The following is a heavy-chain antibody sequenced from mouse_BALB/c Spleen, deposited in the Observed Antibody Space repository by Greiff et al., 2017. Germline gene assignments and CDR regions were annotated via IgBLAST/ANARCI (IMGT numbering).Heavy chain of an antibody. D-gene: IGHD1-1*01. Sequence: EVQRVESGAELVKPGASVKLSCTASGFNIKDTYMHWVKQRPEQGLEWIGRIDPANGNTKYDPKFQGKATITADTSSNTAYLQLSSLTSEDTAVYYCARSYYGSRFAMDYWGQGTSVTVSS. CDR3: ARSYYGSRFAMDY. CDR2: IDPANGNT. J-gene: IGHJ4*01. V-gene: IGHV14-3*02. CDR1: GFNIKDTY.